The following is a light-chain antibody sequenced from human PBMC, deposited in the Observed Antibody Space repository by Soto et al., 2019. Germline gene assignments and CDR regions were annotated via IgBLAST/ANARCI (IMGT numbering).Light chain of an antibody. V-gene: IGKV3-11*01. J-gene: IGKJ2*01. CDR3: QQRSNWPPT. CDR2: DAS. CDR1: QSVSSY. Sequence: EIVLTQSPATLSLSPGEGATLPCRASQSVSSYLAWYQQKPGQAPRLLIYDASNRATGIPARFSGSGSGTDFTLTISSLEPEDFAVYYCQQRSNWPPTFGQGTKLEIK.